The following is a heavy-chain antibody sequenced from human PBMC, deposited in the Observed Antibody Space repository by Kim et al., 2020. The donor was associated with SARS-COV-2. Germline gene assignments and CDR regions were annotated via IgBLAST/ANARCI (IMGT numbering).Heavy chain of an antibody. CDR1: GFTFSSYA. CDR2: VSRSGANT. Sequence: GGSLRLSCAASGFTFSSYAMSWVRQAPGKGLEWVSGVSRSGANTFYADSVKGRFTISRDNSKNTLYLQMNSLRAEDTAIYYCARVGDLGRYSPYYFDSWGQGTLVTVSS. J-gene: IGHJ4*02. CDR3: ARVGDLGRYSPYYFDS. V-gene: IGHV3-23*01. D-gene: IGHD2-21*01.